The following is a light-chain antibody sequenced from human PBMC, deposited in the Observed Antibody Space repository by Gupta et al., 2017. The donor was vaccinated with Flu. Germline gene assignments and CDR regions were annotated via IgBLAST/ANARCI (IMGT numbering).Light chain of an antibody. Sequence: DIQMTQSPSTLSASVGDRVTITCRASQSISSWLAWYQQKPGKAPKLLIYKASSLESGVPSRFSGSGSGTEFTLTISSLQPDDFATYYCQTGPMYTFGQGTKLEIK. CDR1: QSISSW. J-gene: IGKJ2*01. V-gene: IGKV1-5*03. CDR2: KAS. CDR3: QTGPMYT.